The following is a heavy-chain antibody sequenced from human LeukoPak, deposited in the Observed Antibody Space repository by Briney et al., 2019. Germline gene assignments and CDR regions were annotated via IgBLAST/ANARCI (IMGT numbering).Heavy chain of an antibody. J-gene: IGHJ5*02. CDR1: GGSISNNY. V-gene: IGHV4-59*12. Sequence: SETLSLTCTVSGGSISNNYWSWIRQPPGKGLEWIGNIYYSGSTNYNPSLRSRVIISVDTSKNHFSLKLSSVTAADTAVYYCARGRSGSSWYRSSWFDPWGQGTLVTVSS. CDR3: ARGRSGSSWYRSSWFDP. D-gene: IGHD6-13*01. CDR2: IYYSGST.